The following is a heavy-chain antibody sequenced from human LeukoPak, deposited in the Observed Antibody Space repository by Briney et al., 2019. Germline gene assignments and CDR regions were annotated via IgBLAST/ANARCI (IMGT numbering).Heavy chain of an antibody. CDR1: GFTFSNYG. CDR2: ISYDGRTI. Sequence: PGGSLRLSCAASGFTFSNYGLHWVRQAPGKGLEWVAVISYDGRTIYYAASVKGRFSISRDNSKNTLYLQMNSLRADDTAMYYCAKEFCGGACYSDYFDSWGQGTLVTVAS. D-gene: IGHD2-21*02. CDR3: AKEFCGGACYSDYFDS. J-gene: IGHJ4*02. V-gene: IGHV3-30*18.